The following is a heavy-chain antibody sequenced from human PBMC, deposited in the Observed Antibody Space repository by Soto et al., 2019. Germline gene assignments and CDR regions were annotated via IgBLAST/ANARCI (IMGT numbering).Heavy chain of an antibody. D-gene: IGHD3-10*01. CDR2: INHSGRT. Sequence: SETLSLTCAVYGGSISGHYWNWIRQPPGKGLEWIGEINHSGRTNYNPSLKSRVTISVDTSKNQFSLRLSSVTAADTAVYYCARAQSITMIRGGVFDIWGQGTKVT. CDR3: ARAQSITMIRGGVFDI. CDR1: GGSISGHY. V-gene: IGHV4-34*01. J-gene: IGHJ3*02.